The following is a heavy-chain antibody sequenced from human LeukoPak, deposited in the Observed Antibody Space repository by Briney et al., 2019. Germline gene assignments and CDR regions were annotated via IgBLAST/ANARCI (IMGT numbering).Heavy chain of an antibody. CDR2: ISSNGGST. Sequence: GGSLRLSCAASGFTFSSYAMHWVRQAPGKGLEYVSAISSNGGSTYYANSVKGRFTISRDNSKNTLYLQMNSLRAEDTAVYYCARAQWELPPYYYYYMDVWGKGTTVTISS. J-gene: IGHJ6*03. V-gene: IGHV3-64*01. CDR1: GFTFSSYA. CDR3: ARAQWELPPYYYYYMDV. D-gene: IGHD1-26*01.